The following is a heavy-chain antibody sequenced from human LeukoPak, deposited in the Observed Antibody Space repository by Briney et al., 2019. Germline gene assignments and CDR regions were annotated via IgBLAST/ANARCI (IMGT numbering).Heavy chain of an antibody. V-gene: IGHV3-13*01. CDR3: ARVHSPSGIFDY. D-gene: IGHD1-26*01. CDR2: IDTAGDT. J-gene: IGHJ4*02. CDR1: GFTFSDYD. Sequence: PGGSLRLSCAAPGFTFSDYDMHWVRQATGKGLEWVSAIDTAGDTYYAGSVKGRFTISREIAKNSLYLQMNNLRAGDTAVYYCARVHSPSGIFDYWGQGTLVTVSS.